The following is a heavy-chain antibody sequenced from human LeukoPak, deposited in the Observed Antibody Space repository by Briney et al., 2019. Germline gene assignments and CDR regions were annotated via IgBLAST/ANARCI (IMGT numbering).Heavy chain of an antibody. D-gene: IGHD2-2*01. J-gene: IGHJ4*02. CDR1: GVFTSMGDYY. Sequence: SETLSLTYIVSGVFTSMGDYYSGWIRQPPGKGLEWIGYIYYSGTTYYNPSLKSRVTISLDTSKNQFSLILTSLTAADTAVYYCARAHPGLPTAMAFLYWRQGTLVTVSS. CDR2: IYYSGTT. CDR3: ARAHPGLPTAMAFLY. V-gene: IGHV4-30-4*01.